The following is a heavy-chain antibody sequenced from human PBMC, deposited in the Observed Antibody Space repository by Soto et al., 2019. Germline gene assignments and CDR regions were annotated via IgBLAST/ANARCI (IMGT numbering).Heavy chain of an antibody. J-gene: IGHJ6*02. D-gene: IGHD6-13*01. CDR2: ISGSGDST. V-gene: IGHV3-23*01. CDR1: GFTFSSYA. Sequence: EVQLLESGGGLVQPGGSLRLSCAASGFTFSSYAMSWVRQAPGKGLEWVSVISGSGDSTYYADSVRGRFTIPRDNSKNTRYLQMNSLRAEDTAVYYCAKDRDGAAAGPTKFYGMDVWGQGTTVTVSS. CDR3: AKDRDGAAAGPTKFYGMDV.